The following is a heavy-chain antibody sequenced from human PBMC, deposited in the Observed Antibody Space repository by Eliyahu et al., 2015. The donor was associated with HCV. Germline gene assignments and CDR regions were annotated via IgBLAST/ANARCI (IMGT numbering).Heavy chain of an antibody. CDR3: ARDPTAWDY. V-gene: IGHV3-7*01. Sequence: EVQLVESGGGLVXPGGSXXLXCAXXGFTFSNYWMSXVRQAPGKGLEWVANINPDGSEKYFLDSVNGRFTISRDNAKRSLSLEMNRLTVEDTAVYYCARDPTAWDYWGQGALVTVSS. J-gene: IGHJ4*02. CDR1: GFTFSNYW. CDR2: INPDGSEK.